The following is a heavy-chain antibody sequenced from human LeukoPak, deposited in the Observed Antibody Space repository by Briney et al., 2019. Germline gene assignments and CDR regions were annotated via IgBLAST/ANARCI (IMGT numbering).Heavy chain of an antibody. V-gene: IGHV4-59*01. CDR1: GGSFSGYY. D-gene: IGHD1-26*01. Sequence: PSETLSLTCAVYGGSFSGYYWSWIRQPPGKGLEWIGYIYYSGSTNYNPSLKSRVTISVDTSKNQFSLKLSSVTAADTAVYYCARVKRLGRWELLPGAFDIWGQGTMVTVSS. CDR3: ARVKRLGRWELLPGAFDI. J-gene: IGHJ3*02. CDR2: IYYSGST.